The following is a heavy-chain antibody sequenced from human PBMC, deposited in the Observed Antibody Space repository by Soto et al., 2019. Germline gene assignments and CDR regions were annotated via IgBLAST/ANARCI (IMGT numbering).Heavy chain of an antibody. J-gene: IGHJ4*02. CDR1: GFTFSSYS. Sequence: VQLVESGGGLVKPGGSLRLSCAASGFTFSSYSMNWVRQAPGKGLEWVAVISYDGSNKYYADSVKGRFTISRDNSKNTLYLQMNSLRAEDTAVYYCAKDSSSWYYFDYWGQGTLVTVSS. CDR2: ISYDGSNK. V-gene: IGHV3-30*18. CDR3: AKDSSSWYYFDY. D-gene: IGHD6-13*01.